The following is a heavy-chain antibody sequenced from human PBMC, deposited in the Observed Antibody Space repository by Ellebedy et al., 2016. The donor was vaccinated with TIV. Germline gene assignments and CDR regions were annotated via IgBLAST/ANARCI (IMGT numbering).Heavy chain of an antibody. CDR2: IAPNDGRT. D-gene: IGHD1-26*01. CDR1: GYTFPSYD. J-gene: IGHJ4*02. V-gene: IGHV1-18*01. Sequence: AASVKVSCKASGYTFPSYDLNWVRQAPGQGLDWMGWIAPNDGRTNYAQKLQGRVTITTDTSTSTAYMELRSLRSEDTAVYYCARGEVLLDYWGQGTLVTVSS. CDR3: ARGEVLLDY.